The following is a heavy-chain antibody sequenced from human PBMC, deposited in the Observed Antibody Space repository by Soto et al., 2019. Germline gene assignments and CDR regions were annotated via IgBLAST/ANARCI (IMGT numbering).Heavy chain of an antibody. V-gene: IGHV4-31*03. CDR3: AHPGGRTYYDHAMDV. Sequence: QVQLQESGPGLVKPSQTLTLTCTVSGGSISSGGYYWSWIRQHPGKGLEWIGYIYYSGSTYYNPSLKRRFTRSVDTSKIQFSLKRSSVTAADTAVYSCAHPGGRTYYDHAMDVWGQGTTVTVSS. D-gene: IGHD1-1*01. J-gene: IGHJ6*02. CDR2: IYYSGST. CDR1: GGSISSGGYY.